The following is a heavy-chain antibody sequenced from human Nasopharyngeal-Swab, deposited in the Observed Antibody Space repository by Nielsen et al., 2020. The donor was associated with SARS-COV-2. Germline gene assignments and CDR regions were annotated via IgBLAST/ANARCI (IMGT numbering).Heavy chain of an antibody. CDR2: INHSGST. CDR3: ARTNRDGRGIFDY. D-gene: IGHD5-24*01. CDR1: GGSFSGYY. J-gene: IGHJ4*02. Sequence: SETLSLTCAVYGGSFSGYYWSWIRQPPGKGLEWIGEINHSGSTNYNPSLKSRVTISVDTSKNQFSLKLSSVTAADTAVYYCARTNRDGRGIFDYWGQGTLVTVSS. V-gene: IGHV4-34*01.